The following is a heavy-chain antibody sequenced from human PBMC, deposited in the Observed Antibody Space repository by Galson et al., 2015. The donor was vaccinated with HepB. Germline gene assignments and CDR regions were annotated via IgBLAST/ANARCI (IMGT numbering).Heavy chain of an antibody. V-gene: IGHV3-23*01. J-gene: IGHJ4*02. D-gene: IGHD6-6*01. Sequence: SLRLSCAASGFSFSGYAMTWVRQAPGKGLERVSVISGSGVITYYADSVRGRFTISRDNSENTLYLQMNSLRAEDTAIYYCARARRGYSSSSADYWGQGTLVTVSS. CDR3: ARARRGYSSSSADY. CDR1: GFSFSGYA. CDR2: ISGSGVIT.